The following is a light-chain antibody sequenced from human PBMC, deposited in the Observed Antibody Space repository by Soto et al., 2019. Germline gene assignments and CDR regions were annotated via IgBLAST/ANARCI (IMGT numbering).Light chain of an antibody. J-gene: IGLJ1*01. CDR3: SSYRSGNSSV. V-gene: IGLV2-14*01. CDR1: SSDVGAYDY. CDR2: EVS. Sequence: QSALTQPASVSGSPGQSIPISCTGTSSDVGAYDYVSWYQQHPGKAPKLMISEVSNRPSGVSNRFSGSKSGNTASLTISGLQAEDEADYYCSSYRSGNSSVFGTGTKVTVL.